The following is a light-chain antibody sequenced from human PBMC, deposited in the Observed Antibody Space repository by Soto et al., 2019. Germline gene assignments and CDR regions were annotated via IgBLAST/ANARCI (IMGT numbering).Light chain of an antibody. CDR2: GAS. CDR1: QGIGNY. V-gene: IGKV1-27*01. Sequence: DIQMTQSPSSLPASVGDRVTITCRASQGIGNYLVWYQQKPGKVLKLLIYGASILQSGVPSRFSGSGSGTYITLTIRSLQPEDAATYYCQKYDTVPCTFGQGAKVEIK. J-gene: IGKJ1*01. CDR3: QKYDTVPCT.